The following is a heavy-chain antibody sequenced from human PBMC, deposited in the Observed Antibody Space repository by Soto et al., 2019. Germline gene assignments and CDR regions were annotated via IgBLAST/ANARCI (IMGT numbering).Heavy chain of an antibody. Sequence: GGSLRVFCAASCFTFSSYGMHWFRQAPGKGLEWVAVIWYDESNKYYADSVKGRFTISRDNSKNTLYLQMNSLRAEDTAVYYCARGDHILTFDYWVHGTLVTVS. CDR2: IWYDESNK. CDR3: ARGDHILTFDY. J-gene: IGHJ5*01. CDR1: CFTFSSYG. V-gene: IGHV3-33*01. D-gene: IGHD3-9*01.